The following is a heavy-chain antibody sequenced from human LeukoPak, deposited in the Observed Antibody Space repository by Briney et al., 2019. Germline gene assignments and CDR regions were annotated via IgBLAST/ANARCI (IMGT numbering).Heavy chain of an antibody. D-gene: IGHD3-10*01. J-gene: IGHJ5*02. CDR2: INPNSGGT. V-gene: IGHV1-2*02. CDR1: GYTFTGYY. CDR3: ARDYYGSGSFPVRFDP. Sequence: ASVKVSCKASGYTFTGYYMHWVRQAPGQGLEWMGWINPNSGGTNYAQKFQGRVTMTRDTSTSTAYMELSRLRSDDTAVYYCARDYYGSGSFPVRFDPWGQGTLVTVSS.